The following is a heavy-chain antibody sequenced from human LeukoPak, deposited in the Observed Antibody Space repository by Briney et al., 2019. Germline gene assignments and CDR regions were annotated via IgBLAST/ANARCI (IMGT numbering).Heavy chain of an antibody. CDR2: INWNGGST. CDR1: GFPFGYYG. V-gene: IGHV3-20*04. D-gene: IGHD2-21*02. J-gene: IGHJ4*02. CDR3: ARAQTYGDSRLLLDY. Sequence: LGGSLRLSGAASGFPFGYYGMSWVRQAPGKGLEGVSGINWNGGSTGYADSVEGLFTISRDNAKNSQYLQMNSLRVEDTALYYCARAQTYGDSRLLLDYWGQGTLVTVSS.